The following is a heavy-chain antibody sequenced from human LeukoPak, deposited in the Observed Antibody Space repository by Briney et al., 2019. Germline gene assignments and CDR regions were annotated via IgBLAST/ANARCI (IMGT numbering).Heavy chain of an antibody. D-gene: IGHD3-22*01. CDR1: GYTFTIYG. J-gene: IGHJ5*02. Sequence: ASVTVSCKASGYTFTIYGISWVRQAPGQGLEWMGWISAYNGNTNYAQKLQGRVTMTTDTSTSTAYMELRSLRSDDTAVYYCARDEARYSSGYYPNWFDPWGQGTLVTVSS. CDR3: ARDEARYSSGYYPNWFDP. CDR2: ISAYNGNT. V-gene: IGHV1-18*01.